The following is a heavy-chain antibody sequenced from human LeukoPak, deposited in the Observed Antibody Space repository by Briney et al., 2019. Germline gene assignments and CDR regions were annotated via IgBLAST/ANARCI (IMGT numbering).Heavy chain of an antibody. D-gene: IGHD3-16*02. CDR3: ARDNSVGDIAWWFAP. V-gene: IGHV1-46*01. J-gene: IGHJ5*02. CDR1: GYSFTSHY. Sequence: ASVKVSCKASGYSFTSHYMHWVRQAPGQGLEWMGLINPSGSSTLYAQKFQGRVTMTRDMSTTTHYMELSSLRSEDTAVYYCARDNSVGDIAWWFAPWGQGTLVTVSS. CDR2: INPSGSST.